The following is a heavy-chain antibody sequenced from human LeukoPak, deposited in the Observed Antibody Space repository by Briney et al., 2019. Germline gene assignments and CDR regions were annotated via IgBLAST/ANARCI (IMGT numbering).Heavy chain of an antibody. D-gene: IGHD3-22*01. CDR2: ISSSSSYI. V-gene: IGHV3-21*01. J-gene: IGHJ4*02. CDR1: GFSFSSYT. Sequence: PGGSLRLSCAASGFSFSSYTMNWVRQAPGKGLEWVSIISSSSSYIYYADSVKGRFTISRDNAKNALYLQMNSLRVEDTAVYYCARDLRVVITGSFDSWGQGTLVTVSS. CDR3: ARDLRVVITGSFDS.